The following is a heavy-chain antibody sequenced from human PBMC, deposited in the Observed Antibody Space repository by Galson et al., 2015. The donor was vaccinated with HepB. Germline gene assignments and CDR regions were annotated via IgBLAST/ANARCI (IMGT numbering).Heavy chain of an antibody. Sequence: SLRLSCAASGFTFSSYSMNWVRQAPGKGLEWVSYISSSSSSIYYADSVKGRFTISRDNAKNSLYLQMNSLRAEDTAVYYCARNFYGSGSYYNPYYFDYWGQGTLVTVSS. D-gene: IGHD3-10*01. CDR3: ARNFYGSGSYYNPYYFDY. J-gene: IGHJ4*02. V-gene: IGHV3-48*01. CDR1: GFTFSSYS. CDR2: ISSSSSSI.